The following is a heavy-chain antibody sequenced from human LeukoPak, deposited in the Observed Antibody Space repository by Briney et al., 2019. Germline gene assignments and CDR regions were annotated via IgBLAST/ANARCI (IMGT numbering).Heavy chain of an antibody. CDR1: GGSISSYY. CDR2: IYTSGST. J-gene: IGHJ3*02. Sequence: PSETLSLTXTVSGGSISSYYWSWIRQPAGKGLEWIGRIYTSGSTNYNPSLKSRVTMSVDTSKNQFSLKLSSVTAADTAVYYCATVVVVAADAFDIWGQGTMVTVSS. D-gene: IGHD2-15*01. V-gene: IGHV4-4*07. CDR3: ATVVVVAADAFDI.